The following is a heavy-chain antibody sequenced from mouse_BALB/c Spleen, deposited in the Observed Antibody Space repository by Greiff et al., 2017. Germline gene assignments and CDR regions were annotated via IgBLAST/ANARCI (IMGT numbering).Heavy chain of an antibody. CDR3: ARSNDGYYGGYYFDY. V-gene: IGHV2-4-1*01. D-gene: IGHD2-3*01. J-gene: IGHJ2*01. CDR2: IWSGGST. Sequence: QVQLQQSGPGLVQPSQSLSITCTVSGFSLTSYGVHWVRQSPGKGLEWLGVIWSGGSTDYNAAFISRLSISKDNSKSQVFLKMNSLQTDDTAMYYCARSNDGYYGGYYFDYWGQGTTLTVSS. CDR1: GFSLTSYG.